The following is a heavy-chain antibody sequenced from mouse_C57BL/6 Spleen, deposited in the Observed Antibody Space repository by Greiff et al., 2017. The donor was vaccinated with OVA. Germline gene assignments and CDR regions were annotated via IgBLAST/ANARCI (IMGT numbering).Heavy chain of an antibody. CDR2: IRYDGSN. D-gene: IGHD2-3*01. CDR3: ASGYDGYYAAY. V-gene: IGHV3-6*01. J-gene: IGHJ3*01. Sequence: EVQLVESGPGLVKPSQSLSLTCSVTGYSITSGYYWNWIRQFPGNKLEWMGYIRYDGSNNYNPSLKNRISITRDTSKNQFFLKLNSVTTEDTATYYCASGYDGYYAAYWGQGTLVTVSA. CDR1: GYSITSGYY.